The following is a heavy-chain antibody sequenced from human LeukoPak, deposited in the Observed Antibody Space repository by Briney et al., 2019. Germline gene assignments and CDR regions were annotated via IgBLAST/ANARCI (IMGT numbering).Heavy chain of an antibody. CDR1: GYTFTGYY. J-gene: IGHJ4*02. V-gene: IGHV1-2*02. D-gene: IGHD2-15*01. CDR2: INPNSGGT. CDR3: ARPYCSGGSCHDYFDY. Sequence: PGASVKVSCTASGYTFTGYYMHWVRQAPGQGLEWMGWINPNSGGTNYAQKFQGRVTMTRDTSISTAYMELSGLTSDDTAVYYCARPYCSGGSCHDYFDYWGQGTLVTVSS.